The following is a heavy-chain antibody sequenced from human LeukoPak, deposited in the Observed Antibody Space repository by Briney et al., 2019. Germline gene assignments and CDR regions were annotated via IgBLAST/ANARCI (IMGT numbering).Heavy chain of an antibody. Sequence: PSETLSLTCTVSGGSISSYYWSWIRQPPGKGLEWIGYIYYSGSTNYNPSLKSRVTISVDTSKNQFSLKLSSVTAADTAVYYCTRHSQQLGYYFDYWGQGTPVTVSS. CDR3: TRHSQQLGYYFDY. CDR1: GGSISSYY. J-gene: IGHJ4*02. V-gene: IGHV4-59*08. D-gene: IGHD6-13*01. CDR2: IYYSGST.